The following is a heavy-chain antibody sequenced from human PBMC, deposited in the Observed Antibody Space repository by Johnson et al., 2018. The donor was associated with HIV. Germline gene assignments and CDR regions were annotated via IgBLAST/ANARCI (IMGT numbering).Heavy chain of an antibody. J-gene: IGHJ3*02. Sequence: QVQLVESGGGLVKPGGSLRLSCAASGVTFSDYYMSWIRQAPGKGLEWISYISSGGSTKYYRDSVKGRFTISRDNSKNSLYLQMNSLRAEDTAVYYCARETGDPVVPAARDAFDIWGQGTMVTVSS. CDR1: GVTFSDYY. V-gene: IGHV3-11*04. CDR2: ISSGGSTK. CDR3: ARETGDPVVPAARDAFDI. D-gene: IGHD2-2*01.